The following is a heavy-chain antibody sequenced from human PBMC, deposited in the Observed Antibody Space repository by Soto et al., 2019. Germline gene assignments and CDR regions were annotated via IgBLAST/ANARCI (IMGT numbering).Heavy chain of an antibody. CDR2: ISLYSDGT. Sequence: QVQLVQSGGEVKRPGASVKVSCKTSGYTFSNYGITWVRQAPGQPLEWLVWISLYSDGTNYAQKFQGRASMTTDTSTTTAYMELRCLRSDDMAVYYCARVVPGAEAWFGPWGQGTLVTVSS. V-gene: IGHV1-18*03. J-gene: IGHJ5*02. CDR1: GYTFSNYG. D-gene: IGHD2-2*01. CDR3: ARVVPGAEAWFGP.